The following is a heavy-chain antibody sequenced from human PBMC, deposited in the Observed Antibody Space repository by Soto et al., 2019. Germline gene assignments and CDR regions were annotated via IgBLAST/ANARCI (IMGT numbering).Heavy chain of an antibody. Sequence: SQTLSLTCAISGDSVSSNSAAWNWIRQSPSRGLEWLGRTYYRSKWYNDYAVSVKRLITINPDTSKNQFSLQLNSVTPEDAAVYYCAREGFDEYDSSGDYFDYWGQGTLVTVSS. V-gene: IGHV6-1*01. CDR3: AREGFDEYDSSGDYFDY. J-gene: IGHJ4*02. D-gene: IGHD3-22*01. CDR2: TYYRSKWYN. CDR1: GDSVSSNSAA.